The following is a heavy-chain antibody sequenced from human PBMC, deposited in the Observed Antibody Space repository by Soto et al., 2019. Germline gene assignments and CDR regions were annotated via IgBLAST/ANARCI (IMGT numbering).Heavy chain of an antibody. J-gene: IGHJ5*02. CDR1: GFTFGSYW. CDR3: ARGDGWVAVS. D-gene: IGHD6-19*01. Sequence: EVQLVESGGRLVQPGGSLRLTCTASGFTFGSYWMSWVRQPPGKGLEWVAIIKQDGSEKHYVDSVKGRFTISRDNAENSLYLQMSSLRADDTAVYYCARGDGWVAVSWGQGTLVSVSS. V-gene: IGHV3-7*01. CDR2: IKQDGSEK.